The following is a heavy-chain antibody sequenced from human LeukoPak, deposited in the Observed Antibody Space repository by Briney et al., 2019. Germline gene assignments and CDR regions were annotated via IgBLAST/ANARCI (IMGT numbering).Heavy chain of an antibody. CDR3: ARAHDPLGIVTSP. D-gene: IGHD4-17*01. CDR1: GGSISSGGYY. V-gene: IGHV4-39*07. CDR2: IYYSGST. Sequence: SQTLSLTCTVSGGSISSGGYYWSWIRQPPGKGLEWIGSIYYSGSTYYNPSLKSRVTISVDTSKNQFSLKLSSVTAADTAVYYCARAHDPLGIVTSPWGQGTLVTVSS. J-gene: IGHJ5*02.